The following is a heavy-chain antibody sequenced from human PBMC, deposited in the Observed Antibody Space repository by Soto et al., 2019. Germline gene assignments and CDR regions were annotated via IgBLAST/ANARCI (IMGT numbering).Heavy chain of an antibody. J-gene: IGHJ6*02. CDR2: ISYDGSNK. V-gene: IGHV3-30-3*01. CDR3: ARDRWELLYYYYYGMDV. Sequence: GGSLRLSCAASGFTFSSYAMSWVRQAPGKGLEWVAVISYDGSNKYYADSVKGRFTISRDNSKNTLYLQMNSLRAEDTAVYYCARDRWELLYYYYYGMDVWGQGT. CDR1: GFTFSSYA. D-gene: IGHD1-26*01.